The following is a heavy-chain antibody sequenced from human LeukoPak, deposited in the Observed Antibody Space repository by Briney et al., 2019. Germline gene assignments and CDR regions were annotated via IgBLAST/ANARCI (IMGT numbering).Heavy chain of an antibody. J-gene: IGHJ4*02. CDR1: GFTFRSYA. D-gene: IGHD3-22*01. V-gene: IGHV3-23*01. Sequence: GGSLRLSCAASGFTFRSYAMSWVRQTPGKGLEWVLAISGSGTSTYYADSVKGRFTISRDNSKNTLYLQMNSLRAEDTAVYYCEGTYYYDSSDDYWGQGTLVTVSS. CDR2: ISGSGTST. CDR3: EGTYYYDSSDDY.